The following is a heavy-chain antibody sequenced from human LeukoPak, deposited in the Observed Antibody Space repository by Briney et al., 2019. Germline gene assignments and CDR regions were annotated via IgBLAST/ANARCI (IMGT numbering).Heavy chain of an antibody. V-gene: IGHV4-59*01. CDR2: IYYSGST. D-gene: IGHD3/OR15-3a*01. J-gene: IGHJ4*02. Sequence: SETLSLTCTVSGGSISSYYWSWIRQPPGKGLEWIGYIYYSGSTNYNPSLKSRVTISVDTSKNQFSLKLSSVTAADTAVYYCARGAPMDGFDYWGQGTLATVSS. CDR1: GGSISSYY. CDR3: ARGAPMDGFDY.